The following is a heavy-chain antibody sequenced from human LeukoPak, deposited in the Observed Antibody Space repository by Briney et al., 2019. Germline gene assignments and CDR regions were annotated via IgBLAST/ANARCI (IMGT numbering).Heavy chain of an antibody. CDR2: IYSGGST. CDR3: ARDYYDSSGAGGL. V-gene: IGHV3-66*02. Sequence: GGSLRLSCAASGFAVSSNYMSWVRQAPGKGLEWVSVIYSGGSTYYADSVKGRFTISRDNSKNTLYLQMNSLRAEDTAVYYCARDYYDSSGAGGLWGQGTLVTLSS. D-gene: IGHD3-22*01. J-gene: IGHJ4*02. CDR1: GFAVSSNY.